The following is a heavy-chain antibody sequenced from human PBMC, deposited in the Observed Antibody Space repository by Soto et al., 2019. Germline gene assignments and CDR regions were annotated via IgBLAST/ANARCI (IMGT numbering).Heavy chain of an antibody. CDR2: IAYDGSNK. Sequence: LRLSCAASGFSFSSYAMNWVRQAPGKGLEWVAVIAYDGSNKYYADSVKGRFTISRENSQNTLFLQMNSLRAEDTAVYYCARSRFPGYGGHPHDYWGQGTLVTVSS. V-gene: IGHV3-30-3*01. J-gene: IGHJ4*02. CDR1: GFSFSSYA. D-gene: IGHD4-17*01. CDR3: ARSRFPGYGGHPHDY.